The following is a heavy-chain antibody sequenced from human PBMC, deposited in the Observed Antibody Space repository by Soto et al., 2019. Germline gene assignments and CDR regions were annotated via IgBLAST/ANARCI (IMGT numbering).Heavy chain of an antibody. Sequence: PGGSLRLSFAASGFTFSSYVMHWVRQAPGKGLEWVAVIWYDGSNKYYADSVKGRFTISRDNSKNTLYLQMNSLRAEDTAVYYCARKAVAVGWFDPGGQGTMVNVYS. V-gene: IGHV3-33*01. CDR2: IWYDGSNK. J-gene: IGHJ5*02. D-gene: IGHD6-19*01. CDR1: GFTFSSYV. CDR3: ARKAVAVGWFDP.